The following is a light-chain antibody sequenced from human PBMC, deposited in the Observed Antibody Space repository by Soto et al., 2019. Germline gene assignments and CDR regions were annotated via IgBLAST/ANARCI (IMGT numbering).Light chain of an antibody. CDR1: QSVLSSSNNKNF. Sequence: DIVMTQSPDSLAVSLGERATINCKSSQSVLSSSNNKNFLTWYQQKPGQAPSLLIYGASTRATGIPARFSGSGSGTDFTPTTSSLQSEDFAVYYCQQYINWPQTFGQGTKVDIK. CDR2: GAS. CDR3: QQYINWPQT. V-gene: IGKV4-1*01. J-gene: IGKJ1*01.